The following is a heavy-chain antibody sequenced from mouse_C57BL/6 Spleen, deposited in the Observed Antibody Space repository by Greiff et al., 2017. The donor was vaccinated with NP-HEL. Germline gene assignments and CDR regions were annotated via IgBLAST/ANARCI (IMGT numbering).Heavy chain of an antibody. CDR1: GFTFSSYA. D-gene: IGHD2-12*01. V-gene: IGHV5-4*01. CDR2: ISDGGSYT. J-gene: IGHJ1*03. Sequence: EVKVVESGGGLVKPGGSLKLSCAASGFTFSSYAMSWVRQTPEKRLEWVATISDGGSYTYYPDNVKGRFTISRDNAKNNLYLQMSHLKSEDTAMYYCARDSYYGYFDVWGTGTTVTVSS. CDR3: ARDSYYGYFDV.